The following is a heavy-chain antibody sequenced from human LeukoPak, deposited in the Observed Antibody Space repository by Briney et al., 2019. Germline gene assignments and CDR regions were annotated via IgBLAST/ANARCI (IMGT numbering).Heavy chain of an antibody. CDR1: GFTFSSYA. CDR3: ARARNNYDSNGYSALDY. D-gene: IGHD3-22*01. J-gene: IGHJ4*02. Sequence: PGRSLRLSCAASGFTFSSYAMSWVRQAPGKGLEWVSAISGSGGSTYYADSVKGRFTISRDNSQSTLYLLMNSLRAEDTAVYYCARARNNYDSNGYSALDYWGQGTLVTVSS. V-gene: IGHV3-23*01. CDR2: ISGSGGST.